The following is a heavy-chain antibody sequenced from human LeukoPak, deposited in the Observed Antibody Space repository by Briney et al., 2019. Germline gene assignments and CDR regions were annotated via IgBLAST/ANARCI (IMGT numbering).Heavy chain of an antibody. CDR3: ARGRITMIVVVSNWFDP. J-gene: IGHJ5*02. V-gene: IGHV4-39*07. CDR2: IYYSGST. CDR1: GGSISSSSYY. Sequence: PSETLSLTCTVSGGSISSSSYYWGWIRQPPGKGLEWIGSIYYSGSTYYNPSLKSRVTISVDTSKNQFSLKLSSVTAADTAVYYCARGRITMIVVVSNWFDPWGQGTLVTVSS. D-gene: IGHD3-22*01.